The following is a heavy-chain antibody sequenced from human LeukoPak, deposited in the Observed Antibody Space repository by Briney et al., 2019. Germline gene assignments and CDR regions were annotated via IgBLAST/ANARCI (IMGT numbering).Heavy chain of an antibody. CDR2: ISDTAENI. CDR3: AKVNYWNPENYFDY. CDR1: GFQFRSYA. J-gene: IGHJ4*02. V-gene: IGHV3-23*01. Sequence: GGSLRLSCVASGFQFRSYAMTWVRQVPGKGLESVAGISDTAENIHYADSVKGRFTIARDNSKSTVFLQMNSLRAEDTAIYFCAKVNYWNPENYFDYWGQGTLVTVSS. D-gene: IGHD1-1*01.